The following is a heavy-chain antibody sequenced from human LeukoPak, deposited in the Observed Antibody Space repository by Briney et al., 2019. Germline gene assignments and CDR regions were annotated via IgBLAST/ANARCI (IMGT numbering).Heavy chain of an antibody. V-gene: IGHV3-30*04. D-gene: IGHD5-18*01. Sequence: GGSLRLSWAAAGFTFSSYAMHWVSQAPGKGLEWVAVISYDGSNKYYADSVKGRFTISRDNSKNTLYLQMNSLRAEDTAVYYCATPVTNSYGFDYWGQGTMVTVSS. CDR3: ATPVTNSYGFDY. CDR1: GFTFSSYA. J-gene: IGHJ4*02. CDR2: ISYDGSNK.